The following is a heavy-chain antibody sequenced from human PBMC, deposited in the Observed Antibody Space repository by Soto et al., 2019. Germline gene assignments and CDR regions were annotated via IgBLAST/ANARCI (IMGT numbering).Heavy chain of an antibody. CDR1: GGTFSSYA. V-gene: IGHV1-69*01. CDR3: ARVGVITVFALDY. CDR2: IIPIFGTA. Sequence: QVQLVQSGAEVKKPGSSVKVSCKASGGTFSSYAISWVRQAPGQGLEWMGGIIPIFGTANYAQKFQGRVTITADESTSTAYMELSSMISEDTAVYSCARVGVITVFALDYWGQGTLVTVSS. D-gene: IGHD3-10*01. J-gene: IGHJ4*02.